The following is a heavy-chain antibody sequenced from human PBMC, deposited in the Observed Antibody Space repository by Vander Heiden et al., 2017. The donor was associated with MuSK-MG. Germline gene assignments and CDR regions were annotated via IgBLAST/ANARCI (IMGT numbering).Heavy chain of an antibody. Sequence: EVQLVESGGGLVQPGGSLRLSCSASEFTFCSYAMHWVRQAPGKGLEYVSAISSNGGSTYYADSVKGRFTISRDNSKNTLYLQMSSLRAEDTAVYYCVGRGYCSGGSCYLDYWGQGTLVTVSS. CDR1: EFTFCSYA. CDR3: VGRGYCSGGSCYLDY. V-gene: IGHV3-64D*06. J-gene: IGHJ4*02. D-gene: IGHD2-15*01. CDR2: ISSNGGST.